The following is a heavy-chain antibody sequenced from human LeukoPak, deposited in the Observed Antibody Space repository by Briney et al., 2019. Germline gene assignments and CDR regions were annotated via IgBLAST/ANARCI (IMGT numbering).Heavy chain of an antibody. J-gene: IGHJ2*01. D-gene: IGHD3-10*01. Sequence: PSETLSLTCTVSGGSISSYYWSWIRQPPGKGLAWIGYIYYSGSANYNPSPKSRVTISVDTSKNQFSLKLRYVTAADTAVYYCARSYGSGSPCDLWGRGTLVSVAS. CDR2: IYYSGSA. CDR1: GGSISSYY. CDR3: ARSYGSGSPCDL. V-gene: IGHV4-59*01.